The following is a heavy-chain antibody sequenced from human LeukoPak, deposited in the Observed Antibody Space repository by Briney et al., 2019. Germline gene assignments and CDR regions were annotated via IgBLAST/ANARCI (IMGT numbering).Heavy chain of an antibody. CDR2: IHDSGST. V-gene: IGHV4-34*01. CDR1: GGSFSAFS. J-gene: IGHJ6*02. Sequence: SETLSLTCAVYGGSFSAFSWSWIRRPPGTGLEWIGEIHDSGSTYYNPSLKSRVTISVDTSKNQFSLKLSSVTAADTAVYYCARGRGVVAYSYYGMDVWGQGTTVTVSS. CDR3: ARGRGVVAYSYYGMDV. D-gene: IGHD2-21*01.